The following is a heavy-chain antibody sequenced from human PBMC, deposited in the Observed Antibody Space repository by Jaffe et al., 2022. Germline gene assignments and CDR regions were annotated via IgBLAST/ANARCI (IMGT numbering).Heavy chain of an antibody. D-gene: IGHD5-12*01. CDR3: AKPGIVGYVSQDYWYFDL. CDR2: IGVSGDPT. CDR1: GFTFSGYA. J-gene: IGHJ2*01. V-gene: IGHV3-23*01. Sequence: VQLLESGGGLVQPGGSLTLSCTASGFTFSGYAMNWVRQAPGKGLEWVSSIGVSGDPTYYADSVKGRLTISRDDSKNTLSLQMDSLRADDTAVYYCAKPGIVGYVSQDYWYFDLWGRGTLVTVSS.